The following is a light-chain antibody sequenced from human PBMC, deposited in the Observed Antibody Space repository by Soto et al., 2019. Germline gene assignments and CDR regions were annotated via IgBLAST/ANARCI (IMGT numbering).Light chain of an antibody. J-gene: IGKJ1*01. CDR2: GVS. CDR3: QQYAASPRT. V-gene: IGKV3-20*01. CDR1: QSVTSNS. Sequence: EIVLTQSPGTLSLSPRERATLSCRASQSVTSNSLAWYQHRPGQAPRLLIYGVSNRSPGIPDRFSGSGFGTSFTRTISRLEPEDFAVYYCQQYAASPRTFCKGTKVEVK.